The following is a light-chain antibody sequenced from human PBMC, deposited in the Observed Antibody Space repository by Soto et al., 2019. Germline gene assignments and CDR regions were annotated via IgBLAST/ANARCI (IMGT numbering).Light chain of an antibody. V-gene: IGKV1-5*03. CDR1: QTIDSW. J-gene: IGKJ1*01. CDR2: KAS. Sequence: DIQMTQSPSTLSASVGDRVTITCRASQTIDSWLAWYQQRPGKPPNLLIYKASTLASGVPSRFSGSGSGTEFTLTINSLQPDDFATYYCQQYNRYWTFGQGTKVDIK. CDR3: QQYNRYWT.